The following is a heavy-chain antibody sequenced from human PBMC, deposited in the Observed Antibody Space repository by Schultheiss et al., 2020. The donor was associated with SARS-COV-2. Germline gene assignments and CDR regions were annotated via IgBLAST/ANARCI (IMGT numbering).Heavy chain of an antibody. D-gene: IGHD6-19*01. Sequence: SETLSLTCAVYGGSFSGYYWSWIRQPPGKGLEWIGEINHSGSTNYNPSLKSRVTISVDTSKNQFSLKLSSVTAADTAVYYCARPTGYSSGWAFDYWGQGTLVTVSS. CDR3: ARPTGYSSGWAFDY. J-gene: IGHJ4*02. V-gene: IGHV4-34*01. CDR1: GGSFSGYY. CDR2: INHSGST.